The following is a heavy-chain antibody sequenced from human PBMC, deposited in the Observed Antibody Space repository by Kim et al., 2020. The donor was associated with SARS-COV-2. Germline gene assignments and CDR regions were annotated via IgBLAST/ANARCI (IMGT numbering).Heavy chain of an antibody. Sequence: SETLSLTCTVSGGSISSGGYYWSWIRQHPGKGLEWIGYIYYSGSTYYNPSLKSRVTISVDTSKNQFSLKLSSVTAADTAVYYCARDSDRYGSGSPNENFWYFDLWGRGTLVTVSS. CDR1: GGSISSGGYY. V-gene: IGHV4-31*03. D-gene: IGHD3-10*01. CDR3: ARDSDRYGSGSPNENFWYFDL. J-gene: IGHJ2*01. CDR2: IYYSGST.